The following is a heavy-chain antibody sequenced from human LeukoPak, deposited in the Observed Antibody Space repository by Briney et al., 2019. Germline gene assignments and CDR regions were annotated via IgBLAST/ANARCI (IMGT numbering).Heavy chain of an antibody. V-gene: IGHV1-18*01. CDR3: ARGIRARPGYEGPWFDP. Sequence: ASVKVSCKASGYTFTNYGISWVRQAPGQGLEWMGWISAYNGNTNYAQNLQGRVTMTTDTSTSTAYMELRSLRSDDTAVYYCARGIRARPGYEGPWFDPWGQGTLATVSS. CDR2: ISAYNGNT. D-gene: IGHD5-12*01. J-gene: IGHJ5*02. CDR1: GYTFTNYG.